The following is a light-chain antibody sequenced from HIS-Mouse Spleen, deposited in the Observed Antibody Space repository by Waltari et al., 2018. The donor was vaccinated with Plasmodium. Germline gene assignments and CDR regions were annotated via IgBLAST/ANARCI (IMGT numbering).Light chain of an antibody. CDR2: WAS. CDR1: QRVFYSSNNKNY. CDR3: QQYYSTPLT. J-gene: IGKJ4*01. V-gene: IGKV4-1*01. Sequence: DIVMTQSPDPLVVVMGEQPAINCKSCQRVFYSSNNKNYLAWYQQKPGQPPKLLIYWASTRESGVPDRFSGSGSGTDFTLTISSLQAEDVAVYYCQQYYSTPLTFGGGTKVEIK.